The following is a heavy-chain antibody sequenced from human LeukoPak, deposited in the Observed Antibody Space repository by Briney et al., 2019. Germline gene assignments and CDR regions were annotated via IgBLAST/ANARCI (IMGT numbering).Heavy chain of an antibody. V-gene: IGHV1-18*01. CDR2: ISAYDGNT. J-gene: IGHJ4*02. CDR3: AREEMATTCFDY. D-gene: IGHD5-24*01. CDR1: GYTFTSYG. Sequence: ASVKVSCKASGYTFTSYGISWVRQAPGQGLEWMGWISAYDGNTNYAQKLQGRVTMTTDTSTSTAYMELRSLRSDDTAVYYCAREEMATTCFDYWGQGTLVTVSS.